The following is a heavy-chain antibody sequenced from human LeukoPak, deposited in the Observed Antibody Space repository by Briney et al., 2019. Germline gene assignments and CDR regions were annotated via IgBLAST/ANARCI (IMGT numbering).Heavy chain of an antibody. Sequence: VASVKVSCKASGYTFTGYYMHWVRQAPGQGLEWMGWINPNSGGTNYAQKFQGRVTMTRDTSISTAYMELSRLRSDDTAVYYCARDRVGHYYGSGSYQPFFYWGQGTLVTVSS. V-gene: IGHV1-2*02. CDR2: INPNSGGT. D-gene: IGHD3-10*01. CDR1: GYTFTGYY. J-gene: IGHJ4*02. CDR3: ARDRVGHYYGSGSYQPFFY.